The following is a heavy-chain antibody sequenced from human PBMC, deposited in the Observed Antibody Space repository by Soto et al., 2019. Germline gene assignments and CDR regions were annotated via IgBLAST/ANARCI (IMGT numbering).Heavy chain of an antibody. CDR1: GFTFSSYG. CDR2: IWYDGSNK. J-gene: IGHJ3*02. CDR3: ASTSAGTRYCSSTSCSDAFDI. Sequence: GGSLRLSCAASGFTFSSYGMHWVLQAPGKGLEWVAVIWYDGSNKYYADSVKGRFTISRGNSKNTLYLQMSSLRAEDTAVYYCASTSAGTRYCSSTSCSDAFDIWGQGTMVTVSS. V-gene: IGHV3-33*01. D-gene: IGHD2-2*01.